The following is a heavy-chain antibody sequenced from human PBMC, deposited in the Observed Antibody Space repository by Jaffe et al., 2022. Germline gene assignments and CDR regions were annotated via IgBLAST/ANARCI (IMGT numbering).Heavy chain of an antibody. J-gene: IGHJ5*02. Sequence: QLQLQESGPGLVKPSETLSLTCTVSGGSISSSSYYWGWIRQPPGKGLEWIGSIYYSGSTYYNPSLKSRVTISVDTSKNQFSLKLSSVTAADTAVYYCARHTSGYSSNEFDPWGQGTLVTVSS. CDR3: ARHTSGYSSNEFDP. CDR2: IYYSGST. D-gene: IGHD6-13*01. V-gene: IGHV4-39*01. CDR1: GGSISSSSYY.